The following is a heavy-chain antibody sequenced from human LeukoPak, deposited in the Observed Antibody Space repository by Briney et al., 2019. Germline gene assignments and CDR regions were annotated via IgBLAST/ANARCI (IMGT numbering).Heavy chain of an antibody. CDR1: GFTFSSYA. CDR3: ANLAKEQWPMSPISDY. CDR2: ISGSGGST. D-gene: IGHD6-19*01. Sequence: PGGSLRLSCAASGFTFSSYAMSWVRQAPGKGLEWVSAISGSGGSTYYADSVKGRFTISRDNSKNTLYLQMNSLRAEDTAVYYCANLAKEQWPMSPISDYWGQGTLVTVSS. V-gene: IGHV3-23*01. J-gene: IGHJ4*02.